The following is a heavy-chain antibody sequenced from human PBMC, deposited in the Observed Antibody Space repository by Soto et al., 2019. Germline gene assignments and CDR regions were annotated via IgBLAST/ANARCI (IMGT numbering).Heavy chain of an antibody. V-gene: IGHV5-51*01. CDR3: ARRYCTSRTCPEDAFDI. D-gene: IGHD2-2*01. CDR1: GYSFTTYW. Sequence: GESLKISCKGSGYSFTTYWIGWVRQMPGKGLELMGIIYPGDSDTRYSPSFQGQVTVSADKSISTAYLQWSSLKASDTAMYYCARRYCTSRTCPEDAFDIRGQGTMVTVSS. CDR2: IYPGDSDT. J-gene: IGHJ3*02.